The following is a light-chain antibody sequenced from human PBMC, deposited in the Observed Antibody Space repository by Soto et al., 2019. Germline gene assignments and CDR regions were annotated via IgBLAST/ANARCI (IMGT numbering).Light chain of an antibody. CDR2: AAS. CDR1: QGISNY. Sequence: DIQMTQSPSSLSASVGDRVTITCRASQGISNYLAWYQQKPGKVPKLLVFAASTLRSGVPSRFSGSGSGTDFALTISSLQPEDVATYYCQKYNYAPYTFGQGTKLEI. CDR3: QKYNYAPYT. J-gene: IGKJ2*01. V-gene: IGKV1-27*01.